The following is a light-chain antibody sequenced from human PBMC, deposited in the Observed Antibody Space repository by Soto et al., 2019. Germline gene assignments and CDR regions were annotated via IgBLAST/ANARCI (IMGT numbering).Light chain of an antibody. V-gene: IGKV3-20*01. CDR3: QQYGSSFTWT. CDR1: QSVSSSY. Sequence: IVLTQSPATLSLSSWERATLSCRASQSVSSSYLAWYQQKPGQAPRLLIYGASSRATGIPDRFSGSGSGTDFTLTISRLEPEDFAVYYCQQYGSSFTWTFGQGTKVDIK. CDR2: GAS. J-gene: IGKJ1*01.